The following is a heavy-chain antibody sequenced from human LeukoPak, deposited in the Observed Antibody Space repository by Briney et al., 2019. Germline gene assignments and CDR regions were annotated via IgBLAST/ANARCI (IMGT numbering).Heavy chain of an antibody. V-gene: IGHV3-53*01. CDR2: IYSGGNT. Sequence: GGSLRLSCAVSGFIFSSDYMSWVRQAPGKGLEWVSVIYSGGNTYYADSVKGRFTISRDNAKNSLYLQMNSLRAEDTAVYYCARDPPRIAVAGTPRRYYYYGMDVWGQGTTVTVSS. CDR3: ARDPPRIAVAGTPRRYYYYGMDV. CDR1: GFIFSSDY. J-gene: IGHJ6*02. D-gene: IGHD6-19*01.